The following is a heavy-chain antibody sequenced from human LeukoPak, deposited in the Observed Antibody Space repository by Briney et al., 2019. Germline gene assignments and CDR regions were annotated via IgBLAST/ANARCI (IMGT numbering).Heavy chain of an antibody. V-gene: IGHV1-18*01. D-gene: IGHD3-10*01. Sequence: ASVKVSCKASGYTFISYGISWVRQAPGQGLEWMGWISAYNGNTNYAQKLQGRVTMTTDTSTSTAYMELRSLRSDDTAVYYCARDFKMVRGVINSNAPGYWGQGTLVTVSS. CDR1: GYTFISYG. CDR2: ISAYNGNT. CDR3: ARDFKMVRGVINSNAPGY. J-gene: IGHJ4*02.